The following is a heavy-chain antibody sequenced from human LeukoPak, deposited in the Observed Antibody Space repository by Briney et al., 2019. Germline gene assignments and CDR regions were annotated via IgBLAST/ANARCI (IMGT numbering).Heavy chain of an antibody. CDR2: ISGSGDST. CDR1: GLIFKSYA. Sequence: GGSLRLSCAASGLIFKSYAMTWVRQAPGMGLEWVSAISGSGDSTCYADSVKGRFTISRDNSKNTLYLQMNSLRAEDTAVYYCARGLSWFDPWGQGTLVTVSS. J-gene: IGHJ5*02. V-gene: IGHV3-23*01. CDR3: ARGLSWFDP.